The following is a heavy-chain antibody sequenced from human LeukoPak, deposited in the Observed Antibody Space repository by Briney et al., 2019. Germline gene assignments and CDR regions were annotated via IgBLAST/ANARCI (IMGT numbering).Heavy chain of an antibody. J-gene: IGHJ4*02. CDR2: INPNSGGT. D-gene: IGHD4-17*01. V-gene: IGHV1-2*04. CDR1: GYTFTSYG. CDR3: ARSGPGSRYYFDY. Sequence: ASVKVSCKASGYTFTSYGISWVRQAPGQGLEWMGWINPNSGGTNYAQKFQGWVTMTRDTSISTAYMELSRLRSDDTAVYYCARSGPGSRYYFDYWGQGTLVTVSS.